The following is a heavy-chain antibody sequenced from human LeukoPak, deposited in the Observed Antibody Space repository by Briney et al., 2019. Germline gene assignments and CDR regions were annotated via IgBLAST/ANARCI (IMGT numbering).Heavy chain of an antibody. CDR3: AKDKAPRVTMIVIMDV. D-gene: IGHD3-22*01. V-gene: IGHV3-43*01. CDR1: GFTFDDYT. Sequence: GGPLRLSCAASGFTFDDYTMHWVRQAPGKGLEWVSLISWDGGSTYYADSVKGRFTISRDNSKNSLYLQMNSLRTEDTALYYCAKDKAPRVTMIVIMDVWGKGTTVTVSS. CDR2: ISWDGGST. J-gene: IGHJ6*03.